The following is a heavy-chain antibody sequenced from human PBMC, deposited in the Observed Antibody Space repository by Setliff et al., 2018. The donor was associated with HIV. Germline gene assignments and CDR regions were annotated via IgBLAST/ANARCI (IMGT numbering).Heavy chain of an antibody. J-gene: IGHJ5*02. D-gene: IGHD6-13*01. V-gene: IGHV4-39*01. CDR3: ARRGSSWYSHWFDP. CDR1: GGSISSGIQY. CDR2: ISYSGNA. Sequence: SETLSLTCNVSGGSISSGIQYWGWVRQAPGKGLEWIGTISYSGNAYYNPSLKSRVTISVDTSKSQFSLNVKSMTAADTAIYYCARRGSSWYSHWFDPWGQGTLVTVSS.